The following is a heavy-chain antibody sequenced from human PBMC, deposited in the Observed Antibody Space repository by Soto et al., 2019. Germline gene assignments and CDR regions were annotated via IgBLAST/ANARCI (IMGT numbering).Heavy chain of an antibody. CDR3: ARVAAAGLFDY. D-gene: IGHD6-13*01. CDR1: GFTFDDYA. J-gene: IGHJ4*02. V-gene: IGHV3-9*01. CDR2: ISWNSGSI. Sequence: EVQLVESGGGLVQPGRSLRLSCAASGFTFDDYAMHWVRQAPGKGLEWVSGISWNSGSIGYADSVKGRFTISRDNSKNTLYLQMNSLRAEDTAVYYCARVAAAGLFDYWGQGTLVTVSS.